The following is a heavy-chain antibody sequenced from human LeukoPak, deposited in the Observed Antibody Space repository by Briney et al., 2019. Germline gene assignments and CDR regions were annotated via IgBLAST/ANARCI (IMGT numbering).Heavy chain of an antibody. D-gene: IGHD2-21*02. J-gene: IGHJ5*02. CDR1: GLTFSSSA. CDR2: IVVGRGET. Sequence: SVKVSCKTSGLTFSSSAIQWVRQARGQPLEWIGWIVVGRGETKYTQKLQGRVTITSDLSTSTAYMELSSLRSEDTPVYYCAAETYSDSCCWFDPWGQETLVTVSS. V-gene: IGHV1-58*02. CDR3: AAETYSDSCCWFDP.